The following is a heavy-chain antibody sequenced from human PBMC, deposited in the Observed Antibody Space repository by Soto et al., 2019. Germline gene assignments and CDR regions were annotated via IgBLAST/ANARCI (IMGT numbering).Heavy chain of an antibody. CDR3: ARGSYYYDSTSFAY. D-gene: IGHD3-22*01. Sequence: RIGCASCRVTVNSYWIHGVCQAQGKGLVWVSRINSDGSSTSYTDTVKGRFTISRDNAKNTLYLQMNSLRAEDTAVYYCARGSYYYDSTSFAYWGQGTLVPVTS. J-gene: IGHJ4*02. CDR2: INSDGSST. CDR1: RVTVNSYW. V-gene: IGHV3-74*01.